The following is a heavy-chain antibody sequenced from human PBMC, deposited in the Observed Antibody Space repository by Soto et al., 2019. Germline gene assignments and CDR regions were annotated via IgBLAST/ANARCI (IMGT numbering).Heavy chain of an antibody. J-gene: IGHJ4*02. Sequence: PSETLSLTCTVSGGSMSEYFWSWIRQSPGKGLEWIGYVYYLGSTDYNPSLKSRVTISVDTSKRQFSLKLSSVTVADTAVYYCARDGYHGSGSPYPAYWGPGAQVTVSS. CDR2: VYYLGST. D-gene: IGHD3-10*01. CDR3: ARDGYHGSGSPYPAY. V-gene: IGHV4-59*01. CDR1: GGSMSEYF.